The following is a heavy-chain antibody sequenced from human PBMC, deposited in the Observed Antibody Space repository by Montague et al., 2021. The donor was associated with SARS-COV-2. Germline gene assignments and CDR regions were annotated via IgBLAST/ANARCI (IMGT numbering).Heavy chain of an antibody. V-gene: IGHV6-1*01. CDR1: GDSVSSNSAT. CDR2: TYYRSMWKS. CDR3: VRGTEAAGSYDY. D-gene: IGHD6-13*01. J-gene: IGHJ4*02. Sequence: CAIPGDSVSSNSATWNWIRQSPSRGLEWLGRTYYRSMWKSDYARSVKGRIAINPDTSKNQFSLQLSSVTPEDTALYYCVRGTEAAGSYDYWGQGTLVTVSS.